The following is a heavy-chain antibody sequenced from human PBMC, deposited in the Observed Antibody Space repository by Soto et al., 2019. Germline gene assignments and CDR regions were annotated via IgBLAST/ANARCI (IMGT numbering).Heavy chain of an antibody. D-gene: IGHD2-2*01. CDR2: ICTSGST. V-gene: IGHV4-4*07. CDR1: GWPMSSYY. CDR3: ARDYLVVVPAAIRLSQGTATYYYYGMDV. Sequence: SETLSLTRACSGWPMSSYYWGCIRQPSGNGLDGIGRICTSGSTNYNPSLKSRVTMSVDTSKNQCSLKLSSVTAADTAVYYCARDYLVVVPAAIRLSQGTATYYYYGMDVWGQGTTVTVSS. J-gene: IGHJ6*02.